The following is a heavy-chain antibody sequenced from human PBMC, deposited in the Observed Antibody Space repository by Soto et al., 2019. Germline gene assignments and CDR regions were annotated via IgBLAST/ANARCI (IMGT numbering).Heavy chain of an antibody. J-gene: IGHJ4*02. V-gene: IGHV1-24*01. Sequence: ASVKVSCKVSGYTLTELSMHWVRQAPGKGLEWMGGFDPEDGETIYAQKFQGRVTMTEDTSTDTAYMELRSLRSDDTAVYYCARFVHSGPELLDYWGQGTLVTVSS. CDR3: ARFVHSGPELLDY. D-gene: IGHD5-12*01. CDR2: FDPEDGET. CDR1: GYTLTELS.